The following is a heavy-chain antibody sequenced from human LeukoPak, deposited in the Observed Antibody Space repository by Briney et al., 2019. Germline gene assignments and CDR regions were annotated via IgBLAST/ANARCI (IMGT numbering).Heavy chain of an antibody. Sequence: SVKVSCKASGGTLSSYAISWVRQAPGQGLEWMGGIIPIFGTANYAQKFQGRVTITADESTSTAYMELSSLRSEDTAVYYCATPRGYSYEFDYWGQGTLVTVSS. D-gene: IGHD5-18*01. J-gene: IGHJ4*02. V-gene: IGHV1-69*01. CDR3: ATPRGYSYEFDY. CDR1: GGTLSSYA. CDR2: IIPIFGTA.